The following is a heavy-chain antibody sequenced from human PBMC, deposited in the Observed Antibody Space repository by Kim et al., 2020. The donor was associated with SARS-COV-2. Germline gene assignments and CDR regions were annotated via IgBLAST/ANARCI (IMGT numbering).Heavy chain of an antibody. CDR1: GFTFSNAW. CDR2: IKSKTDGGTT. D-gene: IGHD6-6*01. CDR3: TTDLVAARWSHYYYYGMDV. J-gene: IGHJ6*02. V-gene: IGHV3-15*01. Sequence: GGSLRLSCAASGFTFSNAWMSWVRQAPGKGLEWVGRIKSKTDGGTTDYAAPVKGRFTISRDDSKNTLYLQMNSLKTEDTAVYYCTTDLVAARWSHYYYYGMDVWGQGTTVTVSS.